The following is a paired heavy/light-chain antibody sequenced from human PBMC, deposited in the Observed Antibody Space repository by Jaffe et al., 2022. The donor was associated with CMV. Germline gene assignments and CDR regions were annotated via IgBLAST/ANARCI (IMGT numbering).Light chain of an antibody. CDR3: QQRSNWPSFT. V-gene: IGKV3-11*01. Sequence: EIVLTQSPATLSLSPGERATLSCRASQSVSSYLAWYQQKPGQAPRLLIYDASNRATGIPARFSGSGSGTDFTLTISSLEPEDFAVYYCQQRSNWPSFTFGPGTKVDIK. J-gene: IGKJ3*01. CDR1: QSVSSY. CDR2: DAS.
Heavy chain of an antibody. CDR2: IYYSGST. D-gene: IGHD6-13*01. J-gene: IGHJ6*02. CDR3: ARQDSSSWLDLGYYYYGMDV. V-gene: IGHV4-39*01. Sequence: QLQLQESGPGLVKPSETLSLTCTVSGGSISSSSYYWGWIRQPPGKGLEWIGSIYYSGSTYYNPSLKSRVTISVDTSKNQFSLKLSSVTAADTAVYYCARQDSSSWLDLGYYYYGMDVWGQGTTVTVSS. CDR1: GGSISSSSYY.